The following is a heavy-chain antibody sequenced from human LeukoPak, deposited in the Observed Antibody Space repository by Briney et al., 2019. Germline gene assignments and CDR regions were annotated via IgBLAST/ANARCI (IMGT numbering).Heavy chain of an antibody. Sequence: PSETLSLTCTVSGGSISSGGYYWNWIRQPPGKGLEWIGSIYHGGSTYYNPSLKSRVTISVDTSKNQFSLKLSSVTAADTAVYYCARDNLSGQWLVPGHDYWGQGTLVTVSS. CDR2: IYHGGST. CDR3: ARDNLSGQWLVPGHDY. D-gene: IGHD6-19*01. J-gene: IGHJ4*02. CDR1: GGSISSGGYY. V-gene: IGHV4-30-2*01.